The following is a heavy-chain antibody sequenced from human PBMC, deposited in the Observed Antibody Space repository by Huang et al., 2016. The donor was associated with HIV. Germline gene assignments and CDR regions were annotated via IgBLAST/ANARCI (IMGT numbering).Heavy chain of an antibody. V-gene: IGHV3-30*02. CDR1: GFPFSAYG. J-gene: IGHJ3*01. CDR2: IRYDGNND. Sequence: QVRLVESGGGVVQPGASLTLSCSASGFPFSAYGVDWVRQAPGKGLEWGSFIRYDGNNDYLIGAVKGRFTISRDKSNNTLYLRMNSLRPEDTAVYYCVKERGSSRARSSFDFWGQGTSVIVSS. D-gene: IGHD6-13*01. CDR3: VKERGSSRARSSFDF.